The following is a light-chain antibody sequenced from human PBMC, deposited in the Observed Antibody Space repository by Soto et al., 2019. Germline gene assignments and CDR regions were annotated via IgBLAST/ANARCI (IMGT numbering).Light chain of an antibody. CDR3: QQYDSSTWT. V-gene: IGKV3-20*01. J-gene: IGKJ1*01. CDR2: GTS. Sequence: EIVFTQSPATLSLSPGERATLSCRASQSVSSSYLAWYQQKSGQAPRLLIYGTSSRETGVPDRFSGSGSGTEFTLTISRLEPEDFAVYYCQQYDSSTWTFGQGTKVDIK. CDR1: QSVSSSY.